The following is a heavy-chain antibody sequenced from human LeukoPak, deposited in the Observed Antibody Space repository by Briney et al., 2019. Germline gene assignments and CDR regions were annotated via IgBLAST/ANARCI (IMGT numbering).Heavy chain of an antibody. V-gene: IGHV4-38-2*02. J-gene: IGHJ4*02. CDR3: ARGHSSGWLRLLLGYFDY. CDR1: GYSISSGYY. Sequence: PSETLSLTCTVSGYSISSGYYWGWIRQPPGKGLEWIGSIYHSGSTYYNPSLKSRVTISVDTSKNQFSLKLSSVTAADTAVYYCARGHSSGWLRLLLGYFDYWGQGTLVTVSS. CDR2: IYHSGST. D-gene: IGHD6-19*01.